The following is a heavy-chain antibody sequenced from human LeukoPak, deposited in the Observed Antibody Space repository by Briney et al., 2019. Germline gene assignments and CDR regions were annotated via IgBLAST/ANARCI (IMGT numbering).Heavy chain of an antibody. J-gene: IGHJ3*02. CDR3: AAHYSSGNDAFDI. CDR2: IYPGDSDT. V-gene: IGHV5-51*01. D-gene: IGHD3-10*01. CDR1: GYSFTNYW. Sequence: GEPLKISCKGSGYSFTNYWIGWVRQMPGKGLAWMGIIYPGDSDTRYTPYFQGQVTISADKSISTAYLQWSSLKASDTAMYYCAAHYSSGNDAFDIWGQGTLVTVSS.